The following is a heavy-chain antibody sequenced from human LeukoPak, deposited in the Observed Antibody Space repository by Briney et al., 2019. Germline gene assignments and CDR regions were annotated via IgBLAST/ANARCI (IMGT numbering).Heavy chain of an antibody. V-gene: IGHV1-69*05. CDR3: AREYYYGSGKAVDY. Sequence: GASVKVSCKASGGTFSSYAISWVRQAPGQGLEWMGGIIPIFGTANYAQKFQGRVTMTRDTSTSTVYMELSSLRSEDTAVYYCAREYYYGSGKAVDYWGQGTLVTVSS. D-gene: IGHD3-10*01. J-gene: IGHJ4*02. CDR2: IIPIFGTA. CDR1: GGTFSSYA.